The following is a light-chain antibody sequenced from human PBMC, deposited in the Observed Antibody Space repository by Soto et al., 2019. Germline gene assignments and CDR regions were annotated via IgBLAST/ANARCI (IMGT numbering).Light chain of an antibody. J-gene: IGLJ3*02. V-gene: IGLV1-44*01. CDR2: GDN. Sequence: QSVLTQPPSASGAPVQRVTISCSGSSSTIGGNTLNWFQHLPGAAPKLLIYGDNQRPSGVPDRFSGSKSGTSASLTIIGLQSEDEADYYCAAWDDSLRVRVFGGGTKLTVL. CDR1: SSTIGGNT. CDR3: AAWDDSLRVRV.